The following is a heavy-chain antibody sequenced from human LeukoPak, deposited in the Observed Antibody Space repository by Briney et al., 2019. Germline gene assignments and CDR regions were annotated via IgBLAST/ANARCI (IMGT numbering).Heavy chain of an antibody. Sequence: SETLSLTCTVSGDSISSCYWSWIRQSPGKGLEFIGYIFYSGSTNYSPSFTSRVTISADTSRNQFSLKLNSVTAADTAVYYCATTLGSNNYFLAFDIWGQGTTVTVSS. CDR3: ATTLGSNNYFLAFDI. D-gene: IGHD3-3*01. CDR2: IFYSGST. J-gene: IGHJ3*02. V-gene: IGHV4-59*01. CDR1: GDSISSCY.